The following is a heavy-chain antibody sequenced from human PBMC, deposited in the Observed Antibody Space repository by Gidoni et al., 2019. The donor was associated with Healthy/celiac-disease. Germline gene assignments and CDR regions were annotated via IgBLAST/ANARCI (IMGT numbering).Heavy chain of an antibody. Sequence: QVQLVESGGGVVQPGRSLRLSCAASGFTFSSYVMHWVRQAPGKGLEWVAVISYDGSNKYYADSVKGRFTISRDNSKNTLYLQMNSLRAEDTAVYYCAKPSPIRSYGEPFDYWGQGTLVTVSS. J-gene: IGHJ4*02. CDR2: ISYDGSNK. D-gene: IGHD4-17*01. V-gene: IGHV3-30*18. CDR1: GFTFSSYV. CDR3: AKPSPIRSYGEPFDY.